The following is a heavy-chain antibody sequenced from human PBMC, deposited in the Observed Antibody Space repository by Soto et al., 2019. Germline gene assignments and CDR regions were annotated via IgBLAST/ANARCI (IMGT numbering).Heavy chain of an antibody. Sequence: EVQLVESGGGLIQPGGSLRLSCAASGFTVSTKYMSWVRQAPGKGLEWVSVIYSGGTTYHADSVKGRFTISRDHAKNTLYLQMNGLRADDTAVYYGARVEISPGYYYSMDVWGQGTTVTVTS. CDR3: ARVEISPGYYYSMDV. CDR1: GFTVSTKY. V-gene: IGHV3-53*01. D-gene: IGHD3-16*01. J-gene: IGHJ6*02. CDR2: IYSGGTT.